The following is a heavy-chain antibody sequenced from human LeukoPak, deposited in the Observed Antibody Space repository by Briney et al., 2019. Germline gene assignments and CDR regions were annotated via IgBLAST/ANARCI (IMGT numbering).Heavy chain of an antibody. Sequence: ASVKVSCKASGYTFTSYYMHWVRQAPGQGLEWMGGIAPTFGSPSYAQNFQGRITITADHLTTTIYMELRSLQSDDTAMYYCALEGQENSGTYSAFDYWGQGTLVTVSS. V-gene: IGHV1-46*01. D-gene: IGHD1-26*01. J-gene: IGHJ4*02. CDR2: IAPTFGSP. CDR3: ALEGQENSGTYSAFDY. CDR1: GYTFTSYY.